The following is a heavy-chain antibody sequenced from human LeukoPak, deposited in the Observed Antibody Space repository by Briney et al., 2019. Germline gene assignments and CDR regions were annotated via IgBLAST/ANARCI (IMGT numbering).Heavy chain of an antibody. V-gene: IGHV1-18*01. J-gene: IGHJ4*02. CDR3: ARFRLDNTMNFDY. CDR2: ISTSKGNT. CDR1: GYTFTSYA. Sequence: GASVKVSCKASGYTFTSYAITRVRHDPGQGLEWMGWISTSKGNTNYAQKLQGRVDMPTDTSTTTAYMELRSLRSDDAAVYYCARFRLDNTMNFDYWGQGTLVTVSS. D-gene: IGHD3-22*01.